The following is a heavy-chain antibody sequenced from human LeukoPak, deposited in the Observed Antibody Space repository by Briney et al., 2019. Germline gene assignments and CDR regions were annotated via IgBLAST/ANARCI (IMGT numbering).Heavy chain of an antibody. D-gene: IGHD6-19*01. J-gene: IGHJ4*02. CDR3: ARAYSSGTGFDY. V-gene: IGHV1-69*04. CDR2: IIPIFGIA. CDR1: GGTFSSYA. Sequence: GASVKVSCKASGGTFSSYAISWVRQAPGQGLEWMGRIIPIFGIANYAQKFQGRVTITADKSTSTAYMELSSLRSEDTAVYYCARAYSSGTGFDYWGQGTLVTASS.